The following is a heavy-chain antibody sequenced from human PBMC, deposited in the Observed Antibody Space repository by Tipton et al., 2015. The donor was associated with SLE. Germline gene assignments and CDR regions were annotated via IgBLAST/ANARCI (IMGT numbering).Heavy chain of an antibody. V-gene: IGHV1-8*01. D-gene: IGHD3-10*01. CDR2: MNPNSGNT. Sequence: QVQLVQSGAEVKKPGASVKVSCKASGYTFTSYDINWVRQATGQGLEWMGWMNPNSGNTGYAQKFQGRVTMARNTSISTAYMELSSLRSEDTAVYYCARSMVQGVMGYYCGMDVWGQGTTVTVSS. CDR1: GYTFTSYD. CDR3: ARSMVQGVMGYYCGMDV. J-gene: IGHJ6*02.